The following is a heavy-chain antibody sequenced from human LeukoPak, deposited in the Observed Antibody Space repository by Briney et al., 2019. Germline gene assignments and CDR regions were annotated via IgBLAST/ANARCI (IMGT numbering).Heavy chain of an antibody. D-gene: IGHD3-10*01. CDR1: GFTFDDYA. CDR3: AKDKNYGSGSYSFDY. Sequence: GGSLRLSCAASGFTFDDYAMHWVRQAPGKGLEWVSGISWNSGSIGYADSVKGRFTISRDNAKNSLYLQMNSLRAEDTALYYCAKDKNYGSGSYSFDYWGQGTLVTVSS. J-gene: IGHJ4*02. V-gene: IGHV3-9*01. CDR2: ISWNSGSI.